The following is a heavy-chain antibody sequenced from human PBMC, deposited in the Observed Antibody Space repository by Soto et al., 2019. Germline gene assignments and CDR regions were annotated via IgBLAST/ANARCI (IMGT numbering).Heavy chain of an antibody. J-gene: IGHJ3*02. CDR2: IYYSGST. D-gene: IGHD4-17*01. CDR1: GGSISSGGYY. Sequence: SETLSLTCTVSGGSISSGGYYWSWIRQHPGKGLEWIGYIYYSGSTYYNQSLKSRVTISVDTSKNQLSQKLSSVTAADTAVYYCARGGYGELDIWGQGTMVTVSS. V-gene: IGHV4-31*03. CDR3: ARGGYGELDI.